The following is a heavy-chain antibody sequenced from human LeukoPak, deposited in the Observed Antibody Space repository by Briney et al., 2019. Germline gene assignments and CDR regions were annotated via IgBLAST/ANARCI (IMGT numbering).Heavy chain of an antibody. CDR1: GFTFSSYG. CDR3: AKGGSSGYHVMDYFDY. J-gene: IGHJ4*02. D-gene: IGHD3-22*01. Sequence: GGSLRLSCAASGFTFSSYGMHWVRQAPGKGLEWVAVIWYDGSKKYYGDSVKGRFTISRDNSKNTLYLQMDSLRTEDTAVYHCAKGGSSGYHVMDYFDYWGQGTLVTVSS. CDR2: IWYDGSKK. V-gene: IGHV3-33*06.